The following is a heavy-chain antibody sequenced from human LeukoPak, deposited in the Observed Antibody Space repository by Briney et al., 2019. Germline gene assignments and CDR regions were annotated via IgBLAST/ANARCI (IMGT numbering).Heavy chain of an antibody. CDR2: ISSNGGST. V-gene: IGHV3-64*01. CDR1: GFTFSSYA. Sequence: GGSLRLSCAASGFTFSSYAMHWVRQAPGKGLEYVSAISSNGGSTYYANSVKGRFTISRDNSKNTLYLQMGSLRAEDMAVYYCARGSRRRHYDILTGYYMGGEIDYWGQGTLVTVSS. CDR3: ARGSRRRHYDILTGYYMGGEIDY. D-gene: IGHD3-9*01. J-gene: IGHJ4*02.